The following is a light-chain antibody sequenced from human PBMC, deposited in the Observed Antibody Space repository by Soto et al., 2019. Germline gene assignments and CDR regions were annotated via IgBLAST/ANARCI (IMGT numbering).Light chain of an antibody. CDR1: QIVGSY. CDR2: DTS. CDR3: RPLRLWYT. Sequence: EVVLTQSPATLSLSPGERATLSCRASQIVGSYLAWYQQTPGQAPRLLIYDTSNRATGIPDSFSGSGAGTDFTITISSLGREDSAVYCCRPLRLWYTFRQGTKLEIK. V-gene: IGKV3D-11*02. J-gene: IGKJ2*01.